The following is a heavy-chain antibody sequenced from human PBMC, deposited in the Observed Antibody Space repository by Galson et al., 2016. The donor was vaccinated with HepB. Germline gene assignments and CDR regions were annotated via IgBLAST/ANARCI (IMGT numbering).Heavy chain of an antibody. CDR3: ARTDSSSWYPRFDY. CDR1: GYSFTSYW. CDR2: IDPSDSYS. Sequence: QSGAEVKKPGESLRISCKGSGYSFTSYWISWVRQMPGKGLEWMVKIDPSDSYSNYSPSFQGHVTISVDKSISTAYLQGSSLKASDTAIYYCARTDSSSWYPRFDYWGQGTLVTVSS. J-gene: IGHJ4*02. V-gene: IGHV5-10-1*01. D-gene: IGHD6-13*01.